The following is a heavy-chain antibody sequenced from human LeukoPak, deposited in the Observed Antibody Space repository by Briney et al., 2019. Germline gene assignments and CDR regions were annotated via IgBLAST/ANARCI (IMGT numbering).Heavy chain of an antibody. CDR2: ISSSSDYI. CDR3: ARRAGGYSHPYDY. CDR1: GFTFSSYE. J-gene: IGHJ4*02. Sequence: GGSLRLSCAASGFTFSSYEMNWVRQAPGKGLEWVSSISSSSDYIYYADSVKGRFTISRDNSKNTLYLQMNSLRAEDTAVYYCARRAGGYSHPYDYWGQGILVTVSS. V-gene: IGHV3-21*04. D-gene: IGHD4-23*01.